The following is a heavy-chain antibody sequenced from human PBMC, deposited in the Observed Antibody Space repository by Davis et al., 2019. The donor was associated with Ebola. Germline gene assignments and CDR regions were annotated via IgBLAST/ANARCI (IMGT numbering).Heavy chain of an antibody. CDR2: ISSSSSYI. CDR3: ARDLNAVAGTNY. J-gene: IGHJ4*02. CDR1: GFTFSSYS. V-gene: IGHV3-21*01. D-gene: IGHD6-19*01. Sequence: GESLKISCAASGFTFSSYSMNWVRQAPGKGLEWVSSISSSSSYIYYADSVKGRFTISRDNAKNSLYLQMNSLRAEDTAVYYCARDLNAVAGTNYWGQGTLVTVSS.